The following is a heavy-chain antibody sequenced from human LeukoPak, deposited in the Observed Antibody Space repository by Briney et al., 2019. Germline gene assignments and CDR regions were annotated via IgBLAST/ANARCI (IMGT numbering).Heavy chain of an antibody. Sequence: PSETLSLTCTVSGGSISSSSYYWGWIRQPPGKGLEWIGSIYYSGSTYYNPSLKSRVTISVDTSKNQFSLKLSSVTAADTAVYYCARWEVVVAAVGWFDPWGRGTLVTVSS. D-gene: IGHD2-15*01. V-gene: IGHV4-39*07. J-gene: IGHJ5*02. CDR3: ARWEVVVAAVGWFDP. CDR2: IYYSGST. CDR1: GGSISSSSYY.